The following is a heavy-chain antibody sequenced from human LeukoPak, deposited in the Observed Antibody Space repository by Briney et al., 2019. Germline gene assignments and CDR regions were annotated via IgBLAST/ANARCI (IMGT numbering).Heavy chain of an antibody. Sequence: PGGSLRLSCVASGLTISSYWMSWVRQAPGKGLEWVANIKQDGSEKYYVDSVKGRFTISRDSAKNSLYLQMNSLRAEDTAVYYCARNRSLAYWGQGTLVTVSS. CDR2: IKQDGSEK. CDR3: ARNRSLAY. CDR1: GLTISSYW. J-gene: IGHJ4*02. V-gene: IGHV3-7*01. D-gene: IGHD3-3*02.